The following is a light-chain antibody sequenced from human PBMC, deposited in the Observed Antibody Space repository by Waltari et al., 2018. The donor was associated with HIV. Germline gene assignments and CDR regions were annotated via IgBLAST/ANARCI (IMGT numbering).Light chain of an antibody. CDR1: GTDIGYSAL. V-gene: IGLV2-23*01. Sequence: QSALTQPASLSASPGQSITISCSGTGTDIGYSALVSWYQPYAGNAPKLMIYEDTTRASGFPNSSSGSRSGNTAALTISDLRTFDESVHFCCSGTDRGSVVFGSGTTVTVL. J-gene: IGLJ1*01. CDR3: CSGTDRGSVV. CDR2: EDT.